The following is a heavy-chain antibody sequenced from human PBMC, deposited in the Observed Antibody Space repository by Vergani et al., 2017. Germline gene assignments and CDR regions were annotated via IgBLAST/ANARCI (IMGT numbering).Heavy chain of an antibody. CDR3: AKDRIPHLAFDI. CDR1: GGSISSGGYY. CDR2: IYYSGST. V-gene: IGHV4-61*08. J-gene: IGHJ3*02. Sequence: QLQLPESGSGLVKPSQTLSLTCAVSGGSISSGGYYWSWIRQPPGKGLEWIGYIYYSGSTNYNPSLKSRVTISVDTSKNQFSLKLSSVTAADTAVYYCAKDRIPHLAFDIWGQGTMVTVSS. D-gene: IGHD2-2*02.